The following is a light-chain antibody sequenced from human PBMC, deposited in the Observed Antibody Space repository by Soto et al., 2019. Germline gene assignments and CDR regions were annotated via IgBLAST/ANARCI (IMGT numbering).Light chain of an antibody. J-gene: IGLJ2*01. Sequence: QSALTQPASVSGSPGQSLTISCTGTSSDIGGYEYVSWYQHHPGKAPKVILYDVFHQPSGVSSRFSGSKSGNTASLTISGLQAEDEALYYCSSYTGSHTHVVFGGGTKVTVL. CDR2: DVF. CDR1: SSDIGGYEY. V-gene: IGLV2-14*03. CDR3: SSYTGSHTHVV.